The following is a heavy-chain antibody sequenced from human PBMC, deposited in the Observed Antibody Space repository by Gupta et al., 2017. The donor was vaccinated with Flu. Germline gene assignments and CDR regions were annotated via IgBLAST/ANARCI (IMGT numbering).Heavy chain of an antibody. J-gene: IGHJ3*02. Sequence: ANYAQKFQGRVTITADESTSTAHMELSSLRSGDTAVYYCARVREWNYYAFDIWGQGTMVTVSS. CDR3: ARVREWNYYAFDI. D-gene: IGHD3-3*01. V-gene: IGHV1-69*01. CDR2: A.